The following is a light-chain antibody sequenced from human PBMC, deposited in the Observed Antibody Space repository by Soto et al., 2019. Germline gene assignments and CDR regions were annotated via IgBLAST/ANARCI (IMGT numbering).Light chain of an antibody. Sequence: IQLTQSPSSLSASVGDRVTISCRASQGIANFLAWYQQKPGKVPKLLIYAASTLQSGVPSRFSGSESGTDFTLTISSLQPEDFATYYCQQLNSFPIPFGPGTQVDIK. CDR3: QQLNSFPIP. CDR2: AAS. J-gene: IGKJ3*01. CDR1: QGIANF. V-gene: IGKV1-9*01.